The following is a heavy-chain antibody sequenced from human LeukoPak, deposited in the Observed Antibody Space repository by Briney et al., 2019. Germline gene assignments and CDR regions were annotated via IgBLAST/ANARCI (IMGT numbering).Heavy chain of an antibody. Sequence: GGSLRLSCAASGFTFSSHPMNWVRQAPGKGLEWVSSISSSSSYTFYADSVKGRFTISRDNAKNSLYLQMNSLRAEDTAVYYCAREVAFDMWGQGTMVTVSS. V-gene: IGHV3-21*06. J-gene: IGHJ3*02. CDR1: GFTFSSHP. CDR2: ISSSSSYT. CDR3: AREVAFDM.